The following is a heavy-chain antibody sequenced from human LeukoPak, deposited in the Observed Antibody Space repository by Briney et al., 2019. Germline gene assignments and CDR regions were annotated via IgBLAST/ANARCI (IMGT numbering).Heavy chain of an antibody. CDR1: GGSFSGYY. CDR2: INHSGST. Sequence: SETLSLTCAVYGGSFSGYYWSWIRQPPGKGLEWIGEINHSGSTNYNPSLKSRVTISVDTSKNQFSLKLSSVTAADTAVYYCARAPNPMYYYDSSGYYQHNKYGMDVWGQGTTVTVSS. J-gene: IGHJ6*02. CDR3: ARAPNPMYYYDSSGYYQHNKYGMDV. V-gene: IGHV4-34*01. D-gene: IGHD3-22*01.